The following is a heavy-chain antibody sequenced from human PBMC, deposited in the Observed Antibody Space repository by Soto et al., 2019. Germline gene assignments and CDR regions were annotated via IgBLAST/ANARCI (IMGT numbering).Heavy chain of an antibody. CDR3: ARGSYYSGWV. CDR2: TYYRSKWYS. Sequence: SETLSLTWAISGDSVSSTSAAWSWIRQSPSRGLEWLGRTYYRSKWYSDYAVSVKSRITINPDTSKNQFSLQLNSVTPEDTAVYYCARGSYYSGWVWGQGTLVTVSS. J-gene: IGHJ4*02. V-gene: IGHV6-1*01. D-gene: IGHD6-19*01. CDR1: GDSVSSTSAA.